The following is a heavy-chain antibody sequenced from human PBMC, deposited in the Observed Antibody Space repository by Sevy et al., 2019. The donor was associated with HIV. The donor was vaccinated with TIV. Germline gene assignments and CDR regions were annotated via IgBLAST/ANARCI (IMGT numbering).Heavy chain of an antibody. CDR1: GFTFSSYG. V-gene: IGHV3-30*18. CDR3: AKEGSSSSWYDPYYFDY. Sequence: GGSLRLSRAASGFTFSSYGMHWVRQAPGKGLEWVAVLSFDGSNKYYADSVKGRFTISRDNSKNTLYLQMSSLRPEDTAVYYCAKEGSSSSWYDPYYFDYWGQGTLVTVSS. CDR2: LSFDGSNK. D-gene: IGHD6-13*01. J-gene: IGHJ4*02.